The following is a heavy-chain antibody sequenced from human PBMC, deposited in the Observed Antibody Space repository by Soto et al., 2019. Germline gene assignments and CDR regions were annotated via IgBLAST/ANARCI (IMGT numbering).Heavy chain of an antibody. V-gene: IGHV1-69*06. CDR3: AVGAGYRYADT. J-gene: IGHJ5*02. CDR2: IVPIFGTP. Sequence: QVQLVQSGAEVKKPGSSVKVSCKASGGTFSSFAIVWVRQAPGQGLEWMGGIVPIFGTPNYAQKFLGRVKITADTPTTTAYMELSSLTSEDTAKYWGAVGAGYRYADTWGQGTLVTVSS. CDR1: GGTFSSFA. D-gene: IGHD5-18*01.